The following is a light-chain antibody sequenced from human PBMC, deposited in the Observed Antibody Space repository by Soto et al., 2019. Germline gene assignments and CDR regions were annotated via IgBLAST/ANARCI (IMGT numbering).Light chain of an antibody. J-gene: IGKJ1*01. CDR2: GAS. V-gene: IGKV3-20*01. Sequence: EIVLTQSPGTLSLSPGERATLSCRASQSVSSSYLAWYQQKPGQAPRLLIYGASSRATGIPDRLSGSGSGTDFTLTISRXEPEDFAVYYCQQYGSSPGTFGQGTKVDIK. CDR1: QSVSSSY. CDR3: QQYGSSPGT.